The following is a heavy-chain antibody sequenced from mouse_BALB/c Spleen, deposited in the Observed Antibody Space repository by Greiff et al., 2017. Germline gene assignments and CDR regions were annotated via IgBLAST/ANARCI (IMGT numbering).Heavy chain of an antibody. CDR2: ISSSSSTI. J-gene: IGHJ2*01. V-gene: IGHV5-17*02. CDR1: GFTFSSFG. CDR3: ARGDYGRDY. Sequence: EVHLVESGGGLVQPGGSRKLSCAASGFTFSSFGMHWVRQAPEKGLEWVAYISSSSSTIYYADTVKGRFTISRDNPKNTLFLQMTSLRSEDTAMYYCARGDYGRDYWGQGTTLTVSS. D-gene: IGHD1-1*01.